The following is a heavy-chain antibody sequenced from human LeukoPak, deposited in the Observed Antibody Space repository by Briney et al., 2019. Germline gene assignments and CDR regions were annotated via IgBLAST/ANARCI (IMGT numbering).Heavy chain of an antibody. V-gene: IGHV3-9*01. CDR3: AKGVLGAFDI. J-gene: IGHJ3*02. D-gene: IGHD4/OR15-4a*01. Sequence: GGSLRLSCAASRFTFDDYAMHWVRQAPGKGLEWVSGISWNSGSIGYADSVKGRFTISKDNAKNSLYLQMNSLRAEDTALYYCAKGVLGAFDIWGQGTMVTVSS. CDR2: ISWNSGSI. CDR1: RFTFDDYA.